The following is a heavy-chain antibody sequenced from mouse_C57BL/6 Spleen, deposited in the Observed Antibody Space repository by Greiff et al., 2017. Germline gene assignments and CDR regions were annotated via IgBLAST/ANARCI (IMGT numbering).Heavy chain of an antibody. J-gene: IGHJ4*01. CDR1: GYSITSGYY. V-gene: IGHV3-6*01. D-gene: IGHD1-1*01. Sequence: EVKLEESGPGLVKPSQSLSLTCSVTGYSITSGYYWNWIRQSPGNKLEWMGYISYDGSNNYNPTLKNRISITRDTSKNQFFLKLNSVTTEDTATYSCARAFYYSGSSLRAMDYWGQGTSVTVSS. CDR2: ISYDGSN. CDR3: ARAFYYSGSSLRAMDY.